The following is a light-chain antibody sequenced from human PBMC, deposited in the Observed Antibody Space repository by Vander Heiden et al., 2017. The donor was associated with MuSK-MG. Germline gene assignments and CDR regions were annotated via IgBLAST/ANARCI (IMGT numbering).Light chain of an antibody. CDR3: LLSYIGAVV. J-gene: IGLJ2*01. V-gene: IGLV7-46*01. CDR1: TGAVTSGHY. CDR2: DTR. Sequence: QAVVSQEPSLTVTPGGTVTLTCGSSTGAVTSGHYPYWFQQKPRQAPRTLIYDTRHTHAWTPSRFSGSLLGGKAALTLSGAQPEDEAEYYCLLSYIGAVVFGGGTKLTVL.